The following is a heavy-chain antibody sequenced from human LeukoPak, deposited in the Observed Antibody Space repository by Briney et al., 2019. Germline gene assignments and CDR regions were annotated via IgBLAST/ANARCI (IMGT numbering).Heavy chain of an antibody. J-gene: IGHJ4*02. Sequence: GRSLRLSCAASGFTFNTYAMHWVRQAPGKGLEWVAVISFDGSNKYYADSVKGRFTISRDNSKNTMYMKMNSLRAEDMAVYYCARESGYSYGRFDYWGQGTLVTVSS. CDR1: GFTFNTYA. V-gene: IGHV3-30*04. CDR2: ISFDGSNK. D-gene: IGHD5-18*01. CDR3: ARESGYSYGRFDY.